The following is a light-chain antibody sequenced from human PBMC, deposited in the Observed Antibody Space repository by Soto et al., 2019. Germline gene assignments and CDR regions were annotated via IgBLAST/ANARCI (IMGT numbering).Light chain of an antibody. V-gene: IGKV1-5*03. Sequence: DIQMTQSPSTLSASVGDRVTITCRASQSIMSWLAWYQQKPGKAPKLLIYKASDLDVGVPSRFAGSGSGTEFTLTISSLQPDDVATYYCQQAASFPITFGQGTRLEI. J-gene: IGKJ5*01. CDR1: QSIMSW. CDR2: KAS. CDR3: QQAASFPIT.